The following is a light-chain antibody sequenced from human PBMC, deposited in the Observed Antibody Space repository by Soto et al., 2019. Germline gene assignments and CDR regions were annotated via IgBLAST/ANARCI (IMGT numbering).Light chain of an antibody. CDR2: EGS. CDR1: SSDVGSYNL. CDR3: FSYAGSSTYV. Sequence: QSVLSQPDSVSVSPGQTITISCAGTSSDVGSYNLVSWYQNHPGKAPKLMIYEGSKRPSGVSNRFSGSKSGKTASLTISGLQAADEADYFCFSYAGSSTYVFGTGTKV. V-gene: IGLV2-23*01. J-gene: IGLJ1*01.